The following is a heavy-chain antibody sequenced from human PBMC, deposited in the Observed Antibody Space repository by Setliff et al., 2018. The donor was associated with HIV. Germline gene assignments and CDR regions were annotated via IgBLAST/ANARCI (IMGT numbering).Heavy chain of an antibody. J-gene: IGHJ2*01. CDR1: GGSINTNSFY. D-gene: IGHD3-10*01. CDR3: ATFSLLHWYFNL. Sequence: SETLSLTCIVSGGSINTNSFYWAWIRQPPGKGLEWIGEINHSGSTNYNPSLKSRVTISVDMPKNQFSLKLSSVTAADTAIYYCATFSLLHWYFNLWGRGTLVTVSS. V-gene: IGHV4-39*07. CDR2: INHSGST.